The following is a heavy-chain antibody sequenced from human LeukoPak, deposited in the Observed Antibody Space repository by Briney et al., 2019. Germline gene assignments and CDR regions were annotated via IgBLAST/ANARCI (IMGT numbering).Heavy chain of an antibody. CDR1: GYTFTSYD. CDR2: MNPNSGNT. D-gene: IGHD3-10*01. J-gene: IGHJ3*02. Sequence: ASVKVSCKASGYTFTSYDINWVRQATGQGLEWMGWMNPNSGNTGYAQKFQGRVTITRNTSISTAYMELSSLRSEDTAVYYCARGSVYYYGSGSYYKGGAFDIWGQGTMVTVSS. V-gene: IGHV1-8*03. CDR3: ARGSVYYYGSGSYYKGGAFDI.